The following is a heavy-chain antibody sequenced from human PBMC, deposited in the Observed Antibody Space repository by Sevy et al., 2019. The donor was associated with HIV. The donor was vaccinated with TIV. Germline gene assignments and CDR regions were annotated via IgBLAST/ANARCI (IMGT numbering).Heavy chain of an antibody. CDR1: GFTFSSYV. CDR2: ISGSGGST. J-gene: IGHJ4*02. D-gene: IGHD3-22*01. V-gene: IGHV3-23*01. CDR3: ANEYSSGDY. Sequence: GGSLRLSCAASGFTFSSYVLSWVRQAPGKGLEWVSTISGSGGSTYYADSVKGRFSISRDNSKNTMSLEMDSLRAADTAVYYCANEYSSGDYWGQGTLVTVSS.